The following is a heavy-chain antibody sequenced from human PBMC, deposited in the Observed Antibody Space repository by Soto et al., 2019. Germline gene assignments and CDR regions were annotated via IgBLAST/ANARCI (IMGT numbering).Heavy chain of an antibody. V-gene: IGHV2-26*01. CDR2: IFSNDEK. J-gene: IGHJ4*02. D-gene: IGHD3-3*01. Sequence: SGPTLVNPTETLTLTCTVSGFSLSNARMGVSWIRQPPGKALEWLAHIFSNDEKSYSTSLKSRLTISKDTSKSQVVLTMTNMDPVDTATYYCARISSTGFLEWAALDYWGQGTLVTVSS. CDR3: ARISSTGFLEWAALDY. CDR1: GFSLSNARMG.